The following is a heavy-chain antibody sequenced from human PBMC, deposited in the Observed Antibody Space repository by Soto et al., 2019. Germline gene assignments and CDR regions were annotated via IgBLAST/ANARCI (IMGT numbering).Heavy chain of an antibody. D-gene: IGHD5-12*01. CDR1: GFTFDDYA. V-gene: IGHV3-9*01. J-gene: IGHJ4*02. Sequence: PGGSLRLSCAASGFTFDDYAMHWVRQAPGKGLEWVSGISWNSGSIGYADSVKGRFTISRDNAKNSLYLQMNSLRAEDTALYYCAKDIGDGYNLYYFDYWGQGTLVTVS. CDR3: AKDIGDGYNLYYFDY. CDR2: ISWNSGSI.